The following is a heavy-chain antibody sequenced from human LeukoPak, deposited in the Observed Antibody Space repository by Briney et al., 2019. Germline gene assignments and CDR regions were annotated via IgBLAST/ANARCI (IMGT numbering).Heavy chain of an antibody. V-gene: IGHV4-59*01. Sequence: PSETLSLTCTVSGGSIRSYYWSWIRQPPGKGLEWIGYIHYSGSTKYNPSLKSRVTISVDTPKNQLSLKLTSVTAADTAMYYCARESGATEVNYDMDVWGQGTTVTVSS. D-gene: IGHD4-23*01. J-gene: IGHJ6*02. CDR3: ARESGATEVNYDMDV. CDR2: IHYSGST. CDR1: GGSIRSYY.